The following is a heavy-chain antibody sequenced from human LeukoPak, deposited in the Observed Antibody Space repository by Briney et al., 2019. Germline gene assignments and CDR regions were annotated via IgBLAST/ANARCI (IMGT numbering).Heavy chain of an antibody. CDR2: IYHSGIT. CDR1: GGSISNYY. D-gene: IGHD3-22*01. Sequence: SETLSLTCTVSGGSISNYYCSWIRQSPGKGLEWIGYIYHSGITNYNPSLKSRVTISIDTSKNQFSLKLTSVTAADTAVYYCARGRGAYDSSGFGIWGQGTMVNVSS. V-gene: IGHV4-59*01. J-gene: IGHJ3*02. CDR3: ARGRGAYDSSGFGI.